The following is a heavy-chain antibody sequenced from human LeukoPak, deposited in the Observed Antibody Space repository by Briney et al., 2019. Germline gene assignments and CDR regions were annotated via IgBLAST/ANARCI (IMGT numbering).Heavy chain of an antibody. D-gene: IGHD5-18*01. Sequence: ASVKVSCKASGYTFTSYGISWVRQAPGQGLEWMGWISAYNGNTNYAQKLQGRVTMTTDTSTSTAYMELRSPRSDDTAVYYCARDFVDTAPQLYYYYMDVWGKGTTVTVSS. CDR2: ISAYNGNT. CDR1: GYTFTSYG. J-gene: IGHJ6*03. CDR3: ARDFVDTAPQLYYYYMDV. V-gene: IGHV1-18*01.